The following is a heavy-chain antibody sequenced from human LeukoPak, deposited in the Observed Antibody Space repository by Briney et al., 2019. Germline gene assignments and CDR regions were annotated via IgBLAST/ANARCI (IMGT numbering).Heavy chain of an antibody. D-gene: IGHD6-19*01. CDR2: ISGSGGST. J-gene: IGHJ4*02. Sequence: TGGSLRLSCAASGFTFSSYAMSWVRQAPGKGLEWVSAISGSGGSTYYADSVKGRFTISRDNSKNTLYLQMNSLRAEDTAVYYCAKDPVWRSGLDYFDYWGQGTLVTVSS. CDR3: AKDPVWRSGLDYFDY. V-gene: IGHV3-23*01. CDR1: GFTFSSYA.